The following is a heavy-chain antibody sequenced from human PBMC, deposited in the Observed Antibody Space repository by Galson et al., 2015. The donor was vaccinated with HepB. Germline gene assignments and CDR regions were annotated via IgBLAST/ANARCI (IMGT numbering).Heavy chain of an antibody. CDR1: GFTFSGSA. CDR3: TRICVTIIVVVILDY. D-gene: IGHD3-22*01. Sequence: SLRLSCAASGFTFSGSAMHWVRQTSGKGLEWVGRIRSKASSYATAYAASVKGRFTIFRDDSKSTAYLQMNSLKTEDTAVYYCTRICVTIIVVVILDYWGQGTLVTGSS. CDR2: IRSKASSYAT. J-gene: IGHJ4*02. V-gene: IGHV3-73*01.